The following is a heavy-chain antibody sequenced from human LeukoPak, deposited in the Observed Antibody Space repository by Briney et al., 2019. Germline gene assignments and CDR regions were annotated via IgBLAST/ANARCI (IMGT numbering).Heavy chain of an antibody. V-gene: IGHV4-30-4*08. D-gene: IGHD5-24*01. J-gene: IGHJ5*02. Sequence: SETLSLTCTVSGGSISSGDYYWSWIRQPPGKGLEWIGDIYYSGSTYYNPSLKSRVTISVDTSKNQFSLKLSSVTAADTAVYYCARAEDGYSNWFDPWGQGTLVTVSS. CDR2: IYYSGST. CDR3: ARAEDGYSNWFDP. CDR1: GGSISSGDYY.